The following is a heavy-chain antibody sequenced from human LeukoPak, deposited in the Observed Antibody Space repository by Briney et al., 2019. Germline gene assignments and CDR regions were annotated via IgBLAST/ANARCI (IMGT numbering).Heavy chain of an antibody. D-gene: IGHD5-24*01. J-gene: IGHJ4*02. CDR3: AREDGYSDSSEFDY. V-gene: IGHV3-48*03. Sequence: GGSLRLSCAASGFTFSRYEMNWVRQAPGKGLEWVSYISSSDSTRYYADSVKGRFTISRDNAKNSLDLHLNSLRAEDTAVYYCAREDGYSDSSEFDYWGQGTLVLVSS. CDR2: ISSSDSTR. CDR1: GFTFSRYE.